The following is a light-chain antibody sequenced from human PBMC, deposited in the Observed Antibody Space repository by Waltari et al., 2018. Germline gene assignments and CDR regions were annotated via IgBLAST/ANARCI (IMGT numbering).Light chain of an antibody. CDR3: QQYNNWPPFT. CDR2: GAS. Sequence: EIVMTQSPATLSVSPGERATLSCRASQSVRSKLAWYQQKLGQAPRVLSYGASTRATGIPARFSGSGSGTEFTLTISSLQSEDLALYYCQQYNNWPPFTFGQGTKLEIK. J-gene: IGKJ2*01. CDR1: QSVRSK. V-gene: IGKV3-15*01.